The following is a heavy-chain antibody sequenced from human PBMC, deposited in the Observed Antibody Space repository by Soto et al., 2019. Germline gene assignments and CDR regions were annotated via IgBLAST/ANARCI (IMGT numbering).Heavy chain of an antibody. D-gene: IGHD3-22*01. CDR1: GGSISSGGYY. J-gene: IGHJ4*02. Sequence: QVQLQESGPGLVKPSQTLSLTCTVSGGSISSGGYYWSWIRQHPGKGLEWIGYIYYSGSTYYNPSHKSLVTISVDTSKNQFSLKLSYVTAADTGVYYCARDKGPYYYDSSGYYDYWGQGTLVTVSS. V-gene: IGHV4-31*01. CDR3: ARDKGPYYYDSSGYYDY. CDR2: IYYSGST.